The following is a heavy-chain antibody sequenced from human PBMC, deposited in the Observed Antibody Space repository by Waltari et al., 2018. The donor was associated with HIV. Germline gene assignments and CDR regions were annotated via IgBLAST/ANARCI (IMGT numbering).Heavy chain of an antibody. J-gene: IGHJ4*02. V-gene: IGHV4-30-4*01. CDR2: IYYSGST. Sequence: QVQLQESGPGLVKPSQTLSLTCTVSGGSISSGDYYWGWIRQPPGKGLEWIGYIYYSGSTYYNPTRKSRVTISVDTSKNQFSLKQSSVTAADTAVYYCASSGRGYSYGRWGQGTLVTVSS. CDR1: GGSISSGDYY. CDR3: ASSGRGYSYGR. D-gene: IGHD5-18*01.